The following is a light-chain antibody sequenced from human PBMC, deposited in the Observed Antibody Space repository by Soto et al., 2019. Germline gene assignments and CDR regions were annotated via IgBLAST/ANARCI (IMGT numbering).Light chain of an antibody. J-gene: IGKJ1*01. CDR1: QNIERW. Sequence: DIQMTQSPSTLSASVGDRVTITCRASQNIERWLAWYQQKPGKAPKLLLYDVSSLESGVPSRFSGSGSGTEFILTINGLQPDDFATYFCQQFKSGTWTFGQWTKVEVK. CDR2: DVS. CDR3: QQFKSGTWT. V-gene: IGKV1-5*01.